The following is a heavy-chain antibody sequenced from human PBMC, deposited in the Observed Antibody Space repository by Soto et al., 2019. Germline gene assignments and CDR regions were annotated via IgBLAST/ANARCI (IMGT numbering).Heavy chain of an antibody. CDR3: AREGNLGRWIQPLDS. J-gene: IGHJ4*02. CDR2: IHYNGNT. CDR1: CGSLRSFS. V-gene: IGHV4-59*01. D-gene: IGHD2-2*03. Sequence: SGTLSPTCTVSCGSLRSFSLGWVRQPPWKGLEWIGNIHYNGNTKYSPSLKSRVTMSVDTSKNHFSLKLISVTTADTAVYFCAREGNLGRWIQPLDSWGQGTLVTVSS.